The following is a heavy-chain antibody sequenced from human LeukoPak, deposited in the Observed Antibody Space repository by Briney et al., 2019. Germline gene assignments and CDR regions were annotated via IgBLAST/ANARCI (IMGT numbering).Heavy chain of an antibody. V-gene: IGHV3-15*01. CDR1: GFTFSNAW. CDR3: AADRSGWYDY. Sequence: TGGPLRLSCAASGFTFSNAWMSWGRQAPGKGLEWVGRIKSKTDGGTTDYAAAVKGRFTISRDDSKNTLDLQMNSLKTEDTAVDDCAADRSGWYDYWGQGTLVTVSS. CDR2: IKSKTDGGTT. D-gene: IGHD6-19*01. J-gene: IGHJ4*02.